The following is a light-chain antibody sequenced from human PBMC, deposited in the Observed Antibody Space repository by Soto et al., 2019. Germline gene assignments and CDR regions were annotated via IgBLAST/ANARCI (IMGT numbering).Light chain of an antibody. CDR1: SGSVSANYY. CDR3: VVYMGSGIWV. Sequence: QAVVTQEASLSVSPGTTVTLTCGLSSGSVSANYYPSWYQQTPGQAPHTLIYNTNTRSSGVPDRFSGSILGNKAALTITGAPADDESDYYCVVYMGSGIWVFGGGTKLTVL. V-gene: IGLV8-61*01. J-gene: IGLJ3*02. CDR2: NTN.